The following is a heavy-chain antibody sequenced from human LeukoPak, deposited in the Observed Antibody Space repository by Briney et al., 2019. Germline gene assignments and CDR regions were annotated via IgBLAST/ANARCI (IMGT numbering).Heavy chain of an antibody. CDR1: GFTFSSYG. V-gene: IGHV3-33*01. CDR2: IWYDGSNK. D-gene: IGHD3-3*01. CDR3: ARGGSFTIFGVALFDY. Sequence: GGSLRLSCAASGFTFSSYGMHWVRQAPGKGLEWVALIWYDGSNKYYADSVKGRFTISRDNSKNTLYLQTNSLRAEDTAVYYCARGGSFTIFGVALFDYWGQGTLVTVSS. J-gene: IGHJ4*02.